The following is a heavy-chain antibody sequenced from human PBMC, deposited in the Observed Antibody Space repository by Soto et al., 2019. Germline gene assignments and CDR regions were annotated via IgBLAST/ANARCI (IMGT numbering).Heavy chain of an antibody. V-gene: IGHV1-69*13. CDR3: ASPAQGGARKVVAAFDY. D-gene: IGHD2-15*01. CDR1: GGTFSSYA. CDR2: IIPIFGTA. J-gene: IGHJ4*02. Sequence: GASVKVSCKASGGTFSSYAISWVRQAPGQGLEWMGGIIPIFGTANYAQKFQGRVTITADESTSTAYMELSRLRSDDTAVYYCASPAQGGARKVVAAFDYWGQGTLVTVSS.